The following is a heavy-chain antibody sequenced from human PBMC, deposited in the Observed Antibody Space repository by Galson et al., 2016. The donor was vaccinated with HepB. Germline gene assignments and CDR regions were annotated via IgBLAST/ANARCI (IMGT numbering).Heavy chain of an antibody. Sequence: SLRLSCAASGITFSRHVMHWVRQAPGKGLEWVAFIWYDGSKRYYGTSVEGRFTISRDNSKNTLYLQMNSLRVEDTAVSYCARGTETSWYGQFDYWGQGTLVTVSS. D-gene: IGHD2-2*01. CDR2: IWYDGSKR. CDR1: GITFSRHV. V-gene: IGHV3-33*01. J-gene: IGHJ4*02. CDR3: ARGTETSWYGQFDY.